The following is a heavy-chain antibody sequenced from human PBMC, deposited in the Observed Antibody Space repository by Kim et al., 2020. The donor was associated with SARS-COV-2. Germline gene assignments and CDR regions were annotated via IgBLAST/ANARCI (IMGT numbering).Heavy chain of an antibody. V-gene: IGHV1-69*13. CDR3: ARKRSPRNYGSGSYYIGSNWNDLGHYYYYGMDV. J-gene: IGHJ6*02. CDR2: IIPIFGTA. CDR1: GGTFSSYA. D-gene: IGHD3-10*01. Sequence: SVKVSCKASGGTFSSYAISWVRQAPGQGLEWMGGIIPIFGTANYAQKFQGRVTITADESTSTAYMELSSLRSEDTAVYYCARKRSPRNYGSGSYYIGSNWNDLGHYYYYGMDVWGQGTTVTVSS.